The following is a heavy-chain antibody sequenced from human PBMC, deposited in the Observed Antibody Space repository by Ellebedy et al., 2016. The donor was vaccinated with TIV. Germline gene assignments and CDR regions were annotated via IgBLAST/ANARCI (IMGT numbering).Heavy chain of an antibody. CDR1: GFTFSDQY. Sequence: GESLKISCAASGFTFSDQYMDWVRQAQGKGLEWLGRSRGKASGYTTEYAASVKGRFTVSRDDSKNSLLLQMNSLQTEDTAVYYCARTRWKYYFDYWGQGILVTVSS. CDR3: ARTRWKYYFDY. D-gene: IGHD1-1*01. V-gene: IGHV3-72*01. CDR2: SRGKASGYTT. J-gene: IGHJ4*02.